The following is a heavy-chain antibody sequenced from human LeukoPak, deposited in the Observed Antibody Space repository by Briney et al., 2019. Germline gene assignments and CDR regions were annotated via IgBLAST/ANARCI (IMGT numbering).Heavy chain of an antibody. CDR2: IYTSGST. CDR3: ARGAYGSGSSNIDY. D-gene: IGHD3-10*01. J-gene: IGHJ4*02. V-gene: IGHV4-61*02. CDR1: GGSISSGSYY. Sequence: SQTLSLTCTVSGGSISSGSYYWSWIRQPAGKGLEWIGRIYTSGSTNYNPSLKSRVTISVDTSKNQFSLKLSSVTAADTPVYYCARGAYGSGSSNIDYWGQGTLVTVSS.